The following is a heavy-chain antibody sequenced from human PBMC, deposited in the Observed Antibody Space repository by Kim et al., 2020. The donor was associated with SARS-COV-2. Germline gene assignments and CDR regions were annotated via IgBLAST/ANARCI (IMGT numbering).Heavy chain of an antibody. D-gene: IGHD2-2*02. CDR2: IHESGSA. V-gene: IGHV4-34*01. Sequence: SETLSLTCAVYSGSFSGHYWSWIRQPPGKGLEWIGKIHESGSANYNPSLMSRVSISIDGSKNQFSLKLSSVTAADTGFYYCARGRAGVVPAPILGLGPHYDYFNMDVWGHGTTVIVSS. CDR3: ARGRAGVVPAPILGLGPHYDYFNMDV. CDR1: SGSFSGHY. J-gene: IGHJ6*02.